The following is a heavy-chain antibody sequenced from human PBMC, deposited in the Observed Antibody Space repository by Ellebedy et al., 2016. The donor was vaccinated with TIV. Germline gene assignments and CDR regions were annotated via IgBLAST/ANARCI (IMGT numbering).Heavy chain of an antibody. D-gene: IGHD2-15*01. CDR2: IKSKTDGGTT. J-gene: IGHJ4*02. CDR1: GFTFSNAW. V-gene: IGHV3-15*07. Sequence: GGSLRLXXAASGFTFSNAWMNWVRPAPGKGLEWVGRIKSKTDGGTTDYAAPVKGRFTISRDDSKNTLYLQMNSLKTEDTAVYYCTTGRRFVVVVADDYWGQGTLVTVSS. CDR3: TTGRRFVVVVADDY.